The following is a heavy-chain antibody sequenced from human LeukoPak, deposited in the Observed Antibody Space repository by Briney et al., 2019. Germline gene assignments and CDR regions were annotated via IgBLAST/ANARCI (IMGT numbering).Heavy chain of an antibody. V-gene: IGHV4-4*07. CDR1: GGSISSYY. CDR2: IYTSGST. J-gene: IGHJ3*02. CDR3: ARREGCCSGGSCYHAFDI. D-gene: IGHD2-15*01. Sequence: PSETLSLTCTVSGGSISSYYWSWIRQPAGKGLEWIGRIYTSGSTNYNPSLKSRVTMSVDTSKNQFSLKLSSVTAADTAVYYCARREGCCSGGSCYHAFDIWGQGTMVTVSS.